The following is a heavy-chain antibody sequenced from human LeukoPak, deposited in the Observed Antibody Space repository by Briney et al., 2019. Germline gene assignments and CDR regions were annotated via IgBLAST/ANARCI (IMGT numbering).Heavy chain of an antibody. V-gene: IGHV3-23*01. CDR3: AKDLVDYYDSSGSANNGLSFDY. CDR1: GFTFSSYA. CDR2: ISGSGGST. D-gene: IGHD3-22*01. Sequence: GGSLRLSCAASGFTFSSYAMSWVRQAPGKGLEWVSAISGSGGSTYYADSVKGRFTISRDNSKNTLYLQMNSLRAEDTAVYYCAKDLVDYYDSSGSANNGLSFDYWGQGTLVTVSS. J-gene: IGHJ4*02.